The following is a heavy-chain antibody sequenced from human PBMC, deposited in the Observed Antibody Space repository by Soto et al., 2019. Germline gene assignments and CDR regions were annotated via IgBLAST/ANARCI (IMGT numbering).Heavy chain of an antibody. Sequence: QVQLQESGPGLVKPSETLSLTCTVSGGSISSYYWSWIRQPPGKGLEWIGYIYYSGSTNYNPSLKRRVTISVDTSKNQFSLKLSSVTAADTAVYYCARDVGSYYDSSGYYSRQTLFDYWGQGTLVTVSS. D-gene: IGHD3-22*01. CDR2: IYYSGST. V-gene: IGHV4-59*01. CDR3: ARDVGSYYDSSGYYSRQTLFDY. CDR1: GGSISSYY. J-gene: IGHJ4*02.